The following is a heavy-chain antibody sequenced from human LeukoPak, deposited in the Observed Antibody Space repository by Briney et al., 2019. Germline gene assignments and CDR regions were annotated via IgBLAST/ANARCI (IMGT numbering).Heavy chain of an antibody. J-gene: IGHJ4*02. D-gene: IGHD1-26*01. CDR1: GGSISSYY. CDR2: IYYSGST. V-gene: IGHV4-59*01. Sequence: SETLSLTRTVSGGSISSYYWSWIRQPPGKGLEWMGYIYYSGSTNYNPSLKSRVTISVDTSKNQFSLKLSSVTAADTAVYYCARAYSGSYSPFDYWGQGTLVTVSS. CDR3: ARAYSGSYSPFDY.